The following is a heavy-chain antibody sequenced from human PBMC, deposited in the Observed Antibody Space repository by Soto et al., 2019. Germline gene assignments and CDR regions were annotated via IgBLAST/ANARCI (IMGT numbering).Heavy chain of an antibody. CDR3: AKDLPGELLPTRFDP. Sequence: EVQLLESGGGLVQPGGSLRLSCAASGFTFSSYAMNWVRQAPGKGLEWVSAISGSGDSTYYVDSVKGRFTISRDNSNNTLYLQMNSLRAEDTAVYYCAKDLPGELLPTRFDPWGQGTLVTVSS. J-gene: IGHJ5*02. D-gene: IGHD1-26*01. V-gene: IGHV3-23*01. CDR2: ISGSGDST. CDR1: GFTFSSYA.